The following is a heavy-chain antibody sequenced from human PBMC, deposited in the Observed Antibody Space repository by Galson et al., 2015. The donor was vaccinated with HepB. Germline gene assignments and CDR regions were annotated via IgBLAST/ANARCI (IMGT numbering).Heavy chain of an antibody. CDR2: ISASGGAT. J-gene: IGHJ4*02. V-gene: IGHV3-23*01. CDR1: GSTFSNYA. D-gene: IGHD5-18*01. CDR3: ALKKGYSYGFEY. Sequence: SLRLSCAASGSTFSNYAMSWVRQAPGKGLEWVSGISASGGATYFADSVRGRFTISRDNSRNTLNLQMNSLRAEDTAVYYCALKKGYSYGFEYWGRGTLVTVSS.